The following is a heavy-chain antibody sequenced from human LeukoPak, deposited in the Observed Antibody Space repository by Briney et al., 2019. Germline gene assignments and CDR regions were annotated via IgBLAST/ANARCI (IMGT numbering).Heavy chain of an antibody. J-gene: IGHJ5*02. CDR3: ARRNRGGWLLRYVSYWFDP. Sequence: TSETLSLTCTVSGGSISSSSYYWGWIRQPPGKGLEWIGSIYYSGSTYYNPSLKSRVTISVDTSKNQFSLKLSSVTAADTAVYYCARRNRGGWLLRYVSYWFDPWGQGTLVTVSS. CDR2: IYYSGST. V-gene: IGHV4-39*07. CDR1: GGSISSSSYY. D-gene: IGHD3-22*01.